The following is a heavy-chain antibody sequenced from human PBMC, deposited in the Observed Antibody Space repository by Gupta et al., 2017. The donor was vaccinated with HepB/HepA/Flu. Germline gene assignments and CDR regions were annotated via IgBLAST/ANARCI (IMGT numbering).Heavy chain of an antibody. J-gene: IGHJ4*02. Sequence: QVQLQESGPGLVKPSETLSLTRTVPGGSISDYYWSWIRQPPGKGLEWIGYIYYSGRTNYNPSLKSRVTISVDTSKSQFSLKLSSVTAADTAVYYCARVVKWLQHFDFWGQGTLVTVSS. D-gene: IGHD5-24*01. V-gene: IGHV4-59*01. CDR3: ARVVKWLQHFDF. CDR1: GGSISDYY. CDR2: IYYSGRT.